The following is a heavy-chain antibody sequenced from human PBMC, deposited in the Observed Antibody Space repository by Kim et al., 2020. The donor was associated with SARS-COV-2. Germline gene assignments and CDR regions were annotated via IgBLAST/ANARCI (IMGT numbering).Heavy chain of an antibody. J-gene: IGHJ4*02. CDR2: LSNDESNK. CDR1: GFTFSSYA. V-gene: IGHV3-30*03. D-gene: IGHD3-10*01. Sequence: GGSLRLSCAASGFTFSSYAMHWVRQAPGRGLEWVALLSNDESNKPYADSVKGRFTISRDNSKNTVFLQMNSLRTEDTAVYYCARGDGPGSYLIDYWGQGSLVTVSS. CDR3: ARGDGPGSYLIDY.